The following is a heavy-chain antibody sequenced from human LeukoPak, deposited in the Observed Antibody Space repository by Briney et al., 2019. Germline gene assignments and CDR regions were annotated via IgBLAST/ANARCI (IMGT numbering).Heavy chain of an antibody. D-gene: IGHD3-9*01. Sequence: PSETLSLTCTVSGGSISSSSYYWGWIRQPPGKGLEWIGSIYYSGSTYYNPSLKSRVTISVDTSKNQFSLKLSSVTAADTAVYYCARDRSNYDILTGYSPHNWFDPWGQGTLVTVSS. CDR2: IYYSGST. J-gene: IGHJ5*02. CDR3: ARDRSNYDILTGYSPHNWFDP. CDR1: GGSISSSSYY. V-gene: IGHV4-39*07.